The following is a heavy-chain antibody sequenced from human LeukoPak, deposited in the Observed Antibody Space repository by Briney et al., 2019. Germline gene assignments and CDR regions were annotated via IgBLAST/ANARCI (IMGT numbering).Heavy chain of an antibody. CDR1: GFTVSSNY. V-gene: IGHV3-53*01. Sequence: SGGSLRLSCAASGFTVSSNYMSWVRQAPGKGLEWVSVIYSGGSTYYADSVKGRFTISRDNSKNTLYLQMNSLRAEDTAVYYCAGLGITYNYTSGTSYNWFDSWGQGTLVTVSS. J-gene: IGHJ5*01. D-gene: IGHD3-10*01. CDR2: IYSGGST. CDR3: AGLGITYNYTSGTSYNWFDS.